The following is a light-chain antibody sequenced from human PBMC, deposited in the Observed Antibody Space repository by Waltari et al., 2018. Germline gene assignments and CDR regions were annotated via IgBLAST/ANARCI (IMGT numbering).Light chain of an antibody. CDR1: SSDIGAYNY. CDR2: VVT. Sequence: QSALTQPASVSGSPGQSVTVSCAGTSSDIGAYNYVSWYQQHPGEAPRLIISVVTNRPSGVADRFSGSKSGATASLTISGLQADDEAHYYCLSYTTTSTLLFGGGTKLTVL. J-gene: IGLJ2*01. V-gene: IGLV2-14*01. CDR3: LSYTTTSTLL.